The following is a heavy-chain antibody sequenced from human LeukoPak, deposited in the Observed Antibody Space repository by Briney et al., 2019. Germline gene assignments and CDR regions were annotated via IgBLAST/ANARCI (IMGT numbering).Heavy chain of an antibody. Sequence: GGSLRLSCAASGFTVSSNYMSWVRQAPGKGLEWVSVIYSGGSTYYADSVKGRFTISRDNSKNTLYLQMKSLRAEDTAVYYCARGGDGYNRGAFDIWGQGTMVTVSS. CDR3: ARGGDGYNRGAFDI. CDR1: GFTVSSNY. D-gene: IGHD5-24*01. J-gene: IGHJ3*02. CDR2: IYSGGST. V-gene: IGHV3-66*01.